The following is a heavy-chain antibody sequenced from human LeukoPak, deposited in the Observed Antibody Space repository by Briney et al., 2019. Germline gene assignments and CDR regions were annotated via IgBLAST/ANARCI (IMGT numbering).Heavy chain of an antibody. CDR2: INHSGST. V-gene: IGHV4-34*01. J-gene: IGHJ5*02. D-gene: IGHD2-2*01. CDR1: GESFSGYY. CDR3: AREDIVVVPAAIRVFDWFDP. Sequence: PSETLSLTCAVYGESFSGYYWSWIRQPPGKGLEWLGEINHSGSTNYNPSLKSRVTISVDTSKNQFSLKLSSVTAADTAVYYCAREDIVVVPAAIRVFDWFDPWGPGPLVTVSS.